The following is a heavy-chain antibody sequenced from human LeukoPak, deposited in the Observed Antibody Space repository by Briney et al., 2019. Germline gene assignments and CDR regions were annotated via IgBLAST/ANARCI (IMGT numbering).Heavy chain of an antibody. D-gene: IGHD3-3*01. Sequence: QPGGTLRLSCAASGFTFSSYGMHWVRQAPGKGLEWMAFIRSDGSNKYYADSVKGRFTISRDNSKNTLYLQMNSLRAEDTAVYYCARERFARPSGYSHLPVDYWGQGTLVTVSS. J-gene: IGHJ4*02. CDR1: GFTFSSYG. V-gene: IGHV3-30*02. CDR2: IRSDGSNK. CDR3: ARERFARPSGYSHLPVDY.